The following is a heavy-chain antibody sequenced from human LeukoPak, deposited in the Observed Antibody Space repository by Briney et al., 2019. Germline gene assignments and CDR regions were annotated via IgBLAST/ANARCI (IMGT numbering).Heavy chain of an antibody. CDR1: GCTFSSYG. J-gene: IGHJ6*03. CDR3: AKDGRTGTRVTYMDV. D-gene: IGHD1-1*01. CDR2: IRYDGSNK. Sequence: AGASLTLSCAAAGCTFSSYGMHWVRQPPGKGLGWVAFIRYDGSNKYYADSVKGRFTISRDNSKNTLYLQMNSLRAEDTAVYYCAKDGRTGTRVTYMDVWGKGTTVTVSS. V-gene: IGHV3-30*02.